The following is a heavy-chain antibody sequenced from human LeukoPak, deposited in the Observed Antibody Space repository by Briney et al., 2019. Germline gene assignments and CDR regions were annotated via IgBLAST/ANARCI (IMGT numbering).Heavy chain of an antibody. CDR1: GGSISSSSAY. Sequence: PPETLSLTCTVSGGSISSSSAYWGWIRQPPGKGLEWIGSIYYSKNTYYNPSLKSRVTISADTSKSQFSLTLGSVSATDTAVYYCVSPRGFSYGYFDYWGQGTLVTVSS. D-gene: IGHD5-18*01. CDR3: VSPRGFSYGYFDY. CDR2: IYYSKNT. V-gene: IGHV4-39*01. J-gene: IGHJ4*02.